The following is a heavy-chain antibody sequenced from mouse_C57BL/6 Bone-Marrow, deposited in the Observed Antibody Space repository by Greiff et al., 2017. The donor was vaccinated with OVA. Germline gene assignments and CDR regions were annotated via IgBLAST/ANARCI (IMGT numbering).Heavy chain of an antibody. V-gene: IGHV1-82*01. D-gene: IGHD2-3*01. CDR3: ARPSYDGYYLFDY. CDR1: GYAFSSSW. Sequence: QVQLQQSGPELVKPGASVKISCKASGYAFSSSWMNWVKQRPGKGLEWIGRIYPGDGDTNYNGKFKGKATLTADKSSSTAYMQLSSLTSEDSAVYFCARPSYDGYYLFDYWGQGTTLTVSS. J-gene: IGHJ2*01. CDR2: IYPGDGDT.